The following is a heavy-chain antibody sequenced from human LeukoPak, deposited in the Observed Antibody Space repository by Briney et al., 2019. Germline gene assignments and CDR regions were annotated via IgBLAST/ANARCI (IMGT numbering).Heavy chain of an antibody. CDR3: ARYDSGEFDY. D-gene: IGHD3-10*01. Sequence: KPSETLSLTCTVSGGSISSYYWTWIRQPPGKGLEWIGYIYYSGSTNYNPSLKSRVTISVDTSKNQFSLKLSSVTAADTAVYYCARYDSGEFDYWGRGTLVIVSS. V-gene: IGHV4-59*08. CDR2: IYYSGST. CDR1: GGSISSYY. J-gene: IGHJ4*02.